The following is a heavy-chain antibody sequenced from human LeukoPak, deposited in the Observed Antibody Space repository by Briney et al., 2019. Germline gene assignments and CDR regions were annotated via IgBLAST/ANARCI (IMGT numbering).Heavy chain of an antibody. V-gene: IGHV3-74*01. CDR3: VYSLPGHHYLEY. Sequence: GGSLRLSCAASGFTFSDYWMHWVRQVPGEGLVWVSRISGDGTKTAYAGSVQGRFTISRDNARNTLYLQMNSLRADDASVYYCVYSLPGHHYLEYWGQGTLVTVSS. D-gene: IGHD1-1*01. CDR2: ISGDGTKT. J-gene: IGHJ4*02. CDR1: GFTFSDYW.